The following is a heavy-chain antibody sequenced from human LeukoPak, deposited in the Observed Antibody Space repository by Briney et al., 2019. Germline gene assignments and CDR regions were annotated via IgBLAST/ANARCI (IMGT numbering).Heavy chain of an antibody. V-gene: IGHV6-1*01. J-gene: IGHJ5*02. D-gene: IGHD7-27*01. CDR3: ARPLNWGSRRGFNWFDP. CDR1: GDSVSTNSVA. CDR2: TSYRSKWYN. Sequence: SQTLSLTCAISGDSVSTNSVAWNWIRQSPSRGLEWLGRTSYRSKWYNDYAVSVKSRITITPDTSKNQFSLQLNSVTPEDTAVYYCARPLNWGSRRGFNWFDPWGQGSLVTVSS.